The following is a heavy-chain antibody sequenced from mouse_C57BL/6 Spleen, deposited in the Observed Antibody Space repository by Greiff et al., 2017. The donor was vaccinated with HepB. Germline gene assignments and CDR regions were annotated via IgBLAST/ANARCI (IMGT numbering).Heavy chain of an antibody. D-gene: IGHD1-1*01. CDR2: IDPSDSYT. V-gene: IGHV1-50*01. J-gene: IGHJ4*01. CDR3: ATLRRSYAMDY. CDR1: GYTFTSYW. Sequence: VQLQHPGAELVRPGASVKLSCKASGYTFTSYWMQWVKQRPGQGLEWIGEIDPSDSYTNYNQKFKGKATLTVDTSSSTAYMQLSSLTSEDSAVYYCATLRRSYAMDYWGQGTSVTVSS.